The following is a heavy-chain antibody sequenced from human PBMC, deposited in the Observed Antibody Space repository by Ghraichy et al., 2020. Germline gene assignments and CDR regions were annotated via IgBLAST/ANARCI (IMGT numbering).Heavy chain of an antibody. Sequence: ESLNISCTVSGGSISSYYWSWIRQPPGKGLEWIGYIYYSGSTNYNPSLKSRVTISVDTSKNQFSLKLSSVTAADTAVYYCARVSGTTALFDYWGQGTLVTVSS. CDR1: GGSISSYY. CDR2: IYYSGST. CDR3: ARVSGTTALFDY. V-gene: IGHV4-59*01. J-gene: IGHJ4*02. D-gene: IGHD1-1*01.